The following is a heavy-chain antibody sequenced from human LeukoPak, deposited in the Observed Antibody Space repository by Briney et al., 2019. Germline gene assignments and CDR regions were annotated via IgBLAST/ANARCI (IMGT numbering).Heavy chain of an antibody. CDR3: ARGQPYGDYNYFDP. D-gene: IGHD4-17*01. CDR2: INPSTGGT. CDR1: GYTFIGYY. V-gene: IGHV1-2*06. J-gene: IGHJ5*02. Sequence: ASVKVSCKASGYTFIGYYMHWVRQAPGQGLEWMGRINPSTGGTNSAQKFQGRVTMTRDTSISTAYLELSRLTSDDTAIYYCARGQPYGDYNYFDPWGQGTLVTVSS.